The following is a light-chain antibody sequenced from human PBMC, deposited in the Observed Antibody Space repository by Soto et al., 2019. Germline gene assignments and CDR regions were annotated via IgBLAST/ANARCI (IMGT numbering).Light chain of an antibody. CDR1: QDIRNY. CDR3: QKYNSVPVT. CDR2: SAS. V-gene: IGKV1-27*01. J-gene: IGKJ5*01. Sequence: IQMTQSPSSLSASVGDRVTITCRASQDIRNYLAWYQQRPGTVPKLLIYSASTLQSGVPSRFSGSGSGTDFTLTISSLQPEDDATYYCQKYNSVPVTFGQGTRLEIK.